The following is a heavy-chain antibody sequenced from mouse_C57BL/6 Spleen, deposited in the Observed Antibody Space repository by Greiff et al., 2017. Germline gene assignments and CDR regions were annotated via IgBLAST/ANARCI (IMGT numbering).Heavy chain of an antibody. D-gene: IGHD2-4*01. J-gene: IGHJ1*03. CDR1: GFTFSDYG. CDR3: ARPGYYDYDVWYFDV. CDR2: ISSGSSTI. Sequence: EVKLMESGGGLVKPGGSLKLSCAASGFTFSDYGMHWVRQAPEKGLEWVAYISSGSSTIYYADTVKGRFTISRDNAKNTLFLQMTSLRSEDTAMYYCARPGYYDYDVWYFDVWGTGTTVTVSS. V-gene: IGHV5-17*01.